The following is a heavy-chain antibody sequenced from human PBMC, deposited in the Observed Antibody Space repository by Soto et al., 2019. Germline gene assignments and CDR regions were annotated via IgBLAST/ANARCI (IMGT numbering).Heavy chain of an antibody. J-gene: IGHJ4*02. CDR1: GGSISSSSYY. Sequence: SSETLSLTCTVSGGSISSSSYYWGWIRQPPGKGLEWIGSIYYSGSTYYNPSLKSRVTISVDTSKNQFSLKLSSVTAADTAVYYCASFYASDFWSGYLDYWGQGTLVT. V-gene: IGHV4-39*01. D-gene: IGHD3-3*01. CDR2: IYYSGST. CDR3: ASFYASDFWSGYLDY.